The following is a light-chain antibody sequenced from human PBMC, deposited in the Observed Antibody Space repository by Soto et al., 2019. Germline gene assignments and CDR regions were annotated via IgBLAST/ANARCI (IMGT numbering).Light chain of an antibody. V-gene: IGLV1-44*01. CDR1: SSNIGSNP. Sequence: QSVLTQPPSASGTPGQRVTISCSGSSSNIGSNPVNWYHQLPGTAPNLLIYSNNQRPSGVPDRFSGSKSGSSASLAISGLQSEDEADYFCSAWGDSLYGPVFGGGTKLTVL. J-gene: IGLJ3*02. CDR3: SAWGDSLYGPV. CDR2: SNN.